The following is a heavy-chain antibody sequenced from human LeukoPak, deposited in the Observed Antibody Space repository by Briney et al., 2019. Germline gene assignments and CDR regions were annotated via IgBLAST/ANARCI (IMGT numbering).Heavy chain of an antibody. CDR2: IYYSGST. CDR3: ARGVHGDYRWYFDL. CDR1: GGSISSGSYY. D-gene: IGHD4-17*01. V-gene: IGHV4-61*01. J-gene: IGHJ2*01. Sequence: SETLSLTCTVSGGSISSGSYYWSWIRQTPGKGLEWIGYIYYSGSTNYNPSLKSRVTISVDTSKNQFSLKLSSVTAADTAVYYCARGVHGDYRWYFDLWGRGTLVTVSS.